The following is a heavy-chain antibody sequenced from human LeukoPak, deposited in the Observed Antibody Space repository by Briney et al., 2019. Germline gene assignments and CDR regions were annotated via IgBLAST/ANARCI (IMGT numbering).Heavy chain of an antibody. CDR2: IIPIFGTA. CDR1: GGTLRGYA. Sequence: GASVKVSREAPGGTLRGYAISWVRHTPGRGLGWMGGIIPIFGTANYAQKFQGRVTITADKSTSTAYMELSSLRSEDTAVYYCARKVDSDRAFDIWGQGTMVTVSS. V-gene: IGHV1-69*06. J-gene: IGHJ3*02. CDR3: ARKVDSDRAFDI. D-gene: IGHD5-12*01.